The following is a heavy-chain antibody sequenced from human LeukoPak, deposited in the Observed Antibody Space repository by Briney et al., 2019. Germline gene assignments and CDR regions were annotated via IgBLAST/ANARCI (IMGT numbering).Heavy chain of an antibody. J-gene: IGHJ4*02. D-gene: IGHD5-18*01. CDR2: MNPNSVNT. Sequence: ASVKVSCKASGYTFTTYDINWVRQATGQGLEWMGWMNPNSVNTGYAQKFQGRVTMTRNTSISTAFMELSGLRSEDTAVYFCARRNTAMVAGLDYWGQGSLVTVSS. CDR3: ARRNTAMVAGLDY. CDR1: GYTFTTYD. V-gene: IGHV1-8*01.